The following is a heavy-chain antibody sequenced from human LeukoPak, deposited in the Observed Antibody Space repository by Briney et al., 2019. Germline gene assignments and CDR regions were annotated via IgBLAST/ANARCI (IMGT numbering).Heavy chain of an antibody. CDR3: ARESGWFGDNWFDP. Sequence: SETLSLTCTVSGGSISSSSYYWGWIRQPPGKGLEWIGSIYYSGSTYYNPSLKSRVTISVDTSKNQFSLKLSSVTAADTAVYYCARESGWFGDNWFDPWGQGTLVTVSS. J-gene: IGHJ5*02. V-gene: IGHV4-39*07. D-gene: IGHD3-10*01. CDR2: IYYSGST. CDR1: GGSISSSSYY.